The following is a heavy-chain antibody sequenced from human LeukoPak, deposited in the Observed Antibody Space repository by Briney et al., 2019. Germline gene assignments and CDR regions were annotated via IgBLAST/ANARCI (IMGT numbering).Heavy chain of an antibody. CDR1: GFTFSSYA. CDR2: ISGSGGST. CDR3: AKEKVPAAHNYYYYYGMDV. Sequence: GGSLRLSCAASGFTFSSYAMSWVRQAPGKGLEWVSAISGSGGSTYYADSVKGRFTISRDYSKNTLYLQMNSLRAEDTAVYYCAKEKVPAAHNYYYYYGMDVWGQGTTVTVSS. V-gene: IGHV3-23*01. D-gene: IGHD2-2*01. J-gene: IGHJ6*02.